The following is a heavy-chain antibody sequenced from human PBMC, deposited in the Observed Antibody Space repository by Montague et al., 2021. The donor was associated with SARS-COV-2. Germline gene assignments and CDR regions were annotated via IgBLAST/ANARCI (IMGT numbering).Heavy chain of an antibody. CDR2: ISYDGSNK. J-gene: IGHJ4*02. CDR1: GFPFSSYG. D-gene: IGHD2-2*01. Sequence: SRSLSFSASGFPFSSYGMHWVRQAPGKGLEWVAVISYDGSNKYYANSVKGRFTISRDNSKNTLYLQMNSLRAEDTAVYYCAKDYETLLGVPAASQPLDYWGQGTLVTVSS. CDR3: AKDYETLLGVPAASQPLDY. V-gene: IGHV3-30*18.